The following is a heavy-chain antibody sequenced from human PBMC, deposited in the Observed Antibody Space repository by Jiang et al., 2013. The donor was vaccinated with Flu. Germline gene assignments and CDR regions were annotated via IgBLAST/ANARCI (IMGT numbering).Heavy chain of an antibody. CDR2: IWYDGSKK. CDR3: ARGMLRGAVINVGPPRDY. J-gene: IGHJ4*02. D-gene: IGHD3-10*01. Sequence: SGFTFGGYGMHWVRQAPGKGLEWVALIWYDGSKKYYADSVKGRFTISRDNSKNKVYLQMNSLRGDDTALYYCARGMLRGAVINVGPPRDYWGQGTLVTVSS. CDR1: GFTFGGYG. V-gene: IGHV3-33*01.